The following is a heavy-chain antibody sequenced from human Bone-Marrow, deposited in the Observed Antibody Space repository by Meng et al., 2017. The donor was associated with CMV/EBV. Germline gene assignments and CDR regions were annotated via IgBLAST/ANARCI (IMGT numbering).Heavy chain of an antibody. Sequence: ASVKVSCKASGYTFTSYGISWVRQAPGQGLEWMGWISAYNGNTNYAQKLQGRVTMTTDTSTSTAYMELRRLRSDDPAVYYCAREAFPIFGVVIGNWFDPWGQGTLITVSS. CDR2: ISAYNGNT. CDR1: GYTFTSYG. CDR3: AREAFPIFGVVIGNWFDP. J-gene: IGHJ5*02. V-gene: IGHV1-18*01. D-gene: IGHD3-3*01.